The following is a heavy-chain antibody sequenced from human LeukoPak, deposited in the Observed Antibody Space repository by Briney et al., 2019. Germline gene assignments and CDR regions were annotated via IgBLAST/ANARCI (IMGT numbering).Heavy chain of an antibody. CDR3: ADSEFDIPASFDL. V-gene: IGHV3-21*01. D-gene: IGHD2-21*01. CDR1: TFVFSVSG. Sequence: GGSLRLSCAASTFVFSVSGMNWVRQAPGKGLEWVSSISRGGNAKHYADSVKGRFTISRDNAKNSLYLQMDSLRVEDTAVFCAADSEFDIPASFDLWGQGTLVTVSS. J-gene: IGHJ4*02. CDR2: ISRGGNAK.